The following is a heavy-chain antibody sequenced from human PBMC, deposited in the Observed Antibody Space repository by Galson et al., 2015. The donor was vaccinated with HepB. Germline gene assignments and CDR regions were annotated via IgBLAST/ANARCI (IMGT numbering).Heavy chain of an antibody. Sequence: LRLSCAASGFTFDSYAIHWVRQGPGQGLAWVAVVSLDGSDEHYADSVKGRFTISRDNSKSMVYLQMSSLRLEDTGVYYCARDQKQWEPPGYYYYMDVWGKGTPVTVSS. D-gene: IGHD1-26*01. J-gene: IGHJ6*03. CDR1: GFTFDSYA. CDR2: VSLDGSDE. V-gene: IGHV3-30-3*01. CDR3: ARDQKQWEPPGYYYYMDV.